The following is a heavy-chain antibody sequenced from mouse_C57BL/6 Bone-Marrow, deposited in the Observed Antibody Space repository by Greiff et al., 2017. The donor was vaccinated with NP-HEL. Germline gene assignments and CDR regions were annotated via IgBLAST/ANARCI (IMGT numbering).Heavy chain of an antibody. D-gene: IGHD2-4*01. V-gene: IGHV1-81*01. CDR1: GYTFTSYG. Sequence: QVQLQQSGAELARPGASVKLSCKASGYTFTSYGISWVKQRPGQGLEWIGEIYPRSGNTYYNEKFKGKATLTADKSSSTAYMALRSLTSEDSAVYFAARPRYNDYERDYWGQGTTLTVSS. CDR2: IYPRSGNT. CDR3: ARPRYNDYERDY. J-gene: IGHJ2*01.